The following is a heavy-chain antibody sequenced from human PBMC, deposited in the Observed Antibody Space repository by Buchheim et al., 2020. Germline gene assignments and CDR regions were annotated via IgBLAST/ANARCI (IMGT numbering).Heavy chain of an antibody. J-gene: IGHJ4*02. CDR3: ARGTYSGYFDY. CDR2: IWYDGSNK. Sequence: QVQLVESGGGVVQPWTSLRLSCVASGFTFWDSAMHWVRQAPGKGLEWVAVIWYDGSNKYYADSVKGRFTISRDNSKNTLYLQMNSLRAEDTAVYYCARGTYSGYFDYWGQGTL. V-gene: IGHV3-33*01. CDR1: GFTFWDSA. D-gene: IGHD2-21*01.